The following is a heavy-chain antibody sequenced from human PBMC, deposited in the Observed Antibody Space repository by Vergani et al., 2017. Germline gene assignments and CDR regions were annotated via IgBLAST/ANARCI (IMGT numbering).Heavy chain of an antibody. J-gene: IGHJ5*02. CDR1: LGPFSRYP. V-gene: IGHV1-69*01. D-gene: IGHD4-23*01. CDR3: ARGLRVDFGNPTWFDP. Sequence: QVQLVQSGAEVNKPGSSVPLSSNPSLGPFSRYPLSWVRPAPERGLRWFAWDTPIFGTANYAQKFQGRVTITADESTSTAYMELSSLRSEDTAVYYCARGLRVDFGNPTWFDPWGQGTLVTVSS. CDR2: DTPIFGTA.